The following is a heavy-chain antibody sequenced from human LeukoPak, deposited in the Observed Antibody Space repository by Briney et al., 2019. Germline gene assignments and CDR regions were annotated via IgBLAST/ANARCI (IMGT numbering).Heavy chain of an antibody. CDR3: AREKPHYDILTGYYSHDAFDI. J-gene: IGHJ3*02. V-gene: IGHV4-59*01. CDR1: GGSISSYY. Sequence: TSETLSLTCTVSGGSISSYYWSWIRQPPGKGLEWIGYIYYSGSTNYNPSLKRRVTISVDTSKNQFSLKLSSVTAADTAVYYCAREKPHYDILTGYYSHDAFDIWGQGTMVTVSS. D-gene: IGHD3-9*01. CDR2: IYYSGST.